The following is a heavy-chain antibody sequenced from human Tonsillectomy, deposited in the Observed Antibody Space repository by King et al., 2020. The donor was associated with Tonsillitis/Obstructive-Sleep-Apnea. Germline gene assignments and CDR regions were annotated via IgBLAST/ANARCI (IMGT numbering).Heavy chain of an antibody. CDR1: GGSISSSSYY. V-gene: IGHV4-39*01. J-gene: IGHJ6*03. CDR3: ASQIPDPYYYMDV. CDR2: IYYSGST. D-gene: IGHD2-2*01. Sequence: QLQESGPGLVKPSETLSLTCTVSGGSISSSSYYWGWLRQPPGKGLEWIGSIYYSGSTYYNPSLNSRVTISVDTSKNQFSLKLSPVTAADTAVYYCASQIPDPYYYMDVWGKGTTVTVSS.